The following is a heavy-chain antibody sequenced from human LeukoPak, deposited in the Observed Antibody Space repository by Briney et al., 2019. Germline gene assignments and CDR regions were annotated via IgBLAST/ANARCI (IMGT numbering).Heavy chain of an antibody. Sequence: SETLSLTCTVSGGSISSYYWNWIRQPPGKGLEWIGYNYYSGTTNYNPSLKSRVTISVDTSKNQFSLKLSSVTAADTAVYYCARVYYSSSYDYWYFDLWGRGTLVTVSS. J-gene: IGHJ2*01. CDR2: NYYSGTT. CDR3: ARVYYSSSYDYWYFDL. D-gene: IGHD6-13*01. V-gene: IGHV4-59*01. CDR1: GGSISSYY.